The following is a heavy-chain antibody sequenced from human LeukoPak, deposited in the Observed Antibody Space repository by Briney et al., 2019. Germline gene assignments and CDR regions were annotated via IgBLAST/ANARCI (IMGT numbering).Heavy chain of an antibody. V-gene: IGHV3-11*01. CDR2: ISSSGSTI. CDR3: ARDQTSYYYGSGYSYYFDY. CDR1: GFTFSDYY. Sequence: PGGSLILSCAASGFTFSDYYMSWIRQAPGKGLEWVSYISSSGSTIYYADSVKGRFTISRDNAKNSLYLQMNSLRAEDTAVYYCARDQTSYYYGSGYSYYFDYWGQRTLVTVSS. D-gene: IGHD3-10*01. J-gene: IGHJ4*02.